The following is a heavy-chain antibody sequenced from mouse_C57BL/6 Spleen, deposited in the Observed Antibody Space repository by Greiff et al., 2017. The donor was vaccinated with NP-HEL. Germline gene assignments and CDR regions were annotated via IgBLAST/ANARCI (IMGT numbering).Heavy chain of an antibody. D-gene: IGHD2-1*01. CDR3: AREGNIYDAMDN. Sequence: VQLQESGPELVKPGASVKISCKASGYAFSSSWMNWVKQRPGTGLEWIGRIYPGDGDTNYNGKFKGKATLTADKSSSTAYMQLSSLTSEDSEVYFCAREGNIYDAMDNWSQGPSVTVPS. CDR2: IYPGDGDT. J-gene: IGHJ4*01. V-gene: IGHV1-82*01. CDR1: GYAFSSSW.